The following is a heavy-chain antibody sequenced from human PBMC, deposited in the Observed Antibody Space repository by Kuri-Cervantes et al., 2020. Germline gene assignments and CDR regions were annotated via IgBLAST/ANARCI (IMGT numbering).Heavy chain of an antibody. CDR3: ARDDRRDGYVRDV. V-gene: IGHV1-8*03. D-gene: IGHD5-24*01. J-gene: IGHJ6*02. CDR2: MNPNSGNT. Sequence: ASVKVSCKASGYTFTSYGISWVRQAPGQGLEWMGWMNPNSGNTGYAQKFQGRVTITADKSTSTAYMELSSLRSEDTAVYYCARDDRRDGYVRDVWGQGTTVTVSS. CDR1: GYTFTSYG.